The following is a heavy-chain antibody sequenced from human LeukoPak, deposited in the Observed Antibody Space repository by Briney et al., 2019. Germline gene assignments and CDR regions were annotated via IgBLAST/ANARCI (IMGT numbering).Heavy chain of an antibody. Sequence: SETLSLTCTVSGGSITTANYYWAWIRQPPGKGLEWIGEIYHSGSTNYNPSLKSRVTISVDKSKNQFSLKLSSVTAADTAVYYCARGWDIVVVPAAVDAFDIWGQGTMVTVSS. CDR2: IYHSGST. V-gene: IGHV4-39*07. J-gene: IGHJ3*02. CDR1: GGSITTANYY. D-gene: IGHD2-2*01. CDR3: ARGWDIVVVPAAVDAFDI.